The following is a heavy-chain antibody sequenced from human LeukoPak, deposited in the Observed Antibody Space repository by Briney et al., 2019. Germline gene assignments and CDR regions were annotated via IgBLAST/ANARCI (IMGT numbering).Heavy chain of an antibody. CDR2: IYYSGST. J-gene: IGHJ4*02. D-gene: IGHD3-22*01. V-gene: IGHV4-30-4*08. Sequence: SGVRQAPGKGLEWSGYIYYSGSTYYNPSLKSRVTLSVDTSKNQFSLKLSSVTAADTAVYYCARDYYDSSGYYYIPFDYWGQGTLVTVSS. CDR3: ARDYYDSSGYYYIPFDY.